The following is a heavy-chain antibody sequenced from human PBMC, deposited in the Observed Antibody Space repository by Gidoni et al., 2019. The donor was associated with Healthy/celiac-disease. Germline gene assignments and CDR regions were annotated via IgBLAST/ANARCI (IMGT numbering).Heavy chain of an antibody. D-gene: IGHD2-21*01. V-gene: IGHV4-39*01. CDR3: ASTYCGGDCPFDP. CDR1: GGSISSSSYY. Sequence: QLQLQESGPGLVKPSETLSLTCTVSGGSISSSSYYWGWLRQPPGKGLEWIGSIYYSGSTYYNPSLKSRVTISVDTSKNQFSLKLSSVTAADTAVYYCASTYCGGDCPFDPWGQGTLVTVSS. J-gene: IGHJ5*02. CDR2: IYYSGST.